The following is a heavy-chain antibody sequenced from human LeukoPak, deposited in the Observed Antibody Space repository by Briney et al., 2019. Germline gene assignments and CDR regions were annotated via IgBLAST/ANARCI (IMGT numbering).Heavy chain of an antibody. D-gene: IGHD1-26*01. V-gene: IGHV3-48*03. J-gene: IGHJ4*03. CDR2: ITSGGSTK. CDR3: ARLGQIGSYYVDS. CDR1: GFTFSSYE. Sequence: EGSLRLSCAASGFTFSSYEMNWVRQAPGKGLEFLSYITSGGSTKYYADSVRGRFIISRDNAENSLHLQMNSLRAEDTAVYYCARLGQIGSYYVDSWGQGTTVTVSS.